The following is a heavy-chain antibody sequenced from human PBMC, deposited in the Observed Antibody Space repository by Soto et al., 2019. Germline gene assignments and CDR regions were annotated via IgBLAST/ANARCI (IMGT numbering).Heavy chain of an antibody. CDR1: GFSLSTSGMR. V-gene: IGHV2-70*04. Sequence: SGPTLVNPTQTLTLTCTFSGFSLSTSGMRVSWIRQPPGKSLEWLARIDWDDDKFYSTSLNTRLTISKDTSKNQVVLTMTNMDPVDTATYYCALECGASSSWYYYGMAVRGEWPTLPV. CDR2: IDWDDDK. CDR3: ALECGASSSWYYYGMAV. J-gene: IGHJ6*02. D-gene: IGHD6-13*01.